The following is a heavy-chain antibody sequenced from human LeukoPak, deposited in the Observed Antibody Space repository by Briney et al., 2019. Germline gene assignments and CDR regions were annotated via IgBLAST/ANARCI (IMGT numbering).Heavy chain of an antibody. CDR3: ARGGGDILTGYYKGPFDY. CDR2: IIPIFGTA. V-gene: IGHV1-69*01. CDR1: GGTFSSYA. D-gene: IGHD3-9*01. Sequence: SVKVSGKASGGTFSSYAISWVRQAPGQGLEWMGGIIPIFGTANYAQKFQGRVTITADESTSTAYMELSSLRSEDTAVYYCARGGGDILTGYYKGPFDYWGQGTLVTVSS. J-gene: IGHJ4*02.